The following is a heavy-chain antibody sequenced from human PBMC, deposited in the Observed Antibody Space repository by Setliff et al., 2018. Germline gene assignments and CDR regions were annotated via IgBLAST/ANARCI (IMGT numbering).Heavy chain of an antibody. V-gene: IGHV1-18*01. CDR1: DYTFLSYG. CDR3: ARNALTGTTRKYYYYMDV. D-gene: IGHD1-7*01. J-gene: IGHJ6*03. CDR2: ISAYTGNT. Sequence: GASVKVSCKAADYTFLSYGLSWVRQAPGQGLEWMGWISAYTGNTDYAQNLQGRVTMTTDTSTSTAYMELRSLTSEDTAVYYCARNALTGTTRKYYYYMDVWGQGTMVTVSS.